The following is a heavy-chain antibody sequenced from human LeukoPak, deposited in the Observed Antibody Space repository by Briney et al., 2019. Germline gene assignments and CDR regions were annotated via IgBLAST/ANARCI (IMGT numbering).Heavy chain of an antibody. CDR3: ARDGMEVRGVTAL. CDR1: GFTFSSYW. CDR2: IKQDGSEK. D-gene: IGHD3-10*01. V-gene: IGHV3-7*01. Sequence: GGSLRLSCAASGFTFSSYWMSWVRQAPGKGLEWVANIKQDGSEKYYVDSVKGRFTISRDNAKNSLYLQMNSLRAEDTAVYYCARDGMEVRGVTALWGQGTLVTVSS. J-gene: IGHJ4*02.